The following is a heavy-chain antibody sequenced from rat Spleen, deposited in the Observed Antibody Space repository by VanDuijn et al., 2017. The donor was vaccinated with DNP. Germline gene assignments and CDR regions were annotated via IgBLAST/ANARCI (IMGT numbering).Heavy chain of an antibody. D-gene: IGHD1-11*01. CDR2: ILYDGGRT. V-gene: IGHV5S10*01. CDR1: GFTFSDCN. J-gene: IGHJ4*01. CDR3: TTFEGRDA. Sequence: EVHLVESGGGLVQPGGSMKLSCATSGFTFSDCNMAWVRQAPKKGLEWVATILYDGGRTYYRNSVKGRFTISRDNAKSTLYLQMDSLRSEDTATYYCTTFEGRDAWGQGTSVTVSS.